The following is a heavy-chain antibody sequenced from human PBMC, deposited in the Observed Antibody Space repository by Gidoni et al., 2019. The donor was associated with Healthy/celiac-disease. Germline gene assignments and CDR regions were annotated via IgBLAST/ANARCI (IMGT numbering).Heavy chain of an antibody. J-gene: IGHJ4*02. Sequence: EVQLVESGGGLVQPGGSLRLSCAASGFTLSSYSMNWVRQAPGTGLEWVSYISSSSSTIYYADSVKGRFTISRDNAKNSLYLQMNSLRDEDTAVYYCARVSGLRYFVRSMYYFDYWGQGTLVTVSS. CDR2: ISSSSSTI. CDR1: GFTLSSYS. V-gene: IGHV3-48*02. D-gene: IGHD3-9*01. CDR3: ARVSGLRYFVRSMYYFDY.